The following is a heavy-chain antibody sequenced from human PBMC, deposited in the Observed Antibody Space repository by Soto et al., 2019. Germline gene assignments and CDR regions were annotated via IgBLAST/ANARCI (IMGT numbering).Heavy chain of an antibody. CDR2: ISSSSSTI. D-gene: IGHD6-19*01. V-gene: IGHV3-48*02. CDR1: GFTFSSYS. CDR3: ARDEGIAVAGTKPHYYYYGMDV. Sequence: PGGSLRLSCAASGFTFSSYSMNWVRQAPGKGLEWVSYISSSSSTIYYADSVKGRFTISRDNAKNSLYLQMNSLRDEDTAVYYCARDEGIAVAGTKPHYYYYGMDVWGQGTTVTGSS. J-gene: IGHJ6*02.